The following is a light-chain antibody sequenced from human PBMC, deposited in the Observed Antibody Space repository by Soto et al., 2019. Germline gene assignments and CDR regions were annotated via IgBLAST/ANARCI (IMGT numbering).Light chain of an antibody. CDR3: SSYVGSNNFV. CDR1: SSDVGGYNY. CDR2: EVS. V-gene: IGLV2-8*01. J-gene: IGLJ1*01. Sequence: QSALTRPPSASGSPGQSVTISCTGTSSDVGGYNYVSWYQQHPGKAPKLMIYEVSKRPSGVPDRFSGSKSGNTASLTVSGLQAEEEADYYCSSYVGSNNFVFGTGTKVTVL.